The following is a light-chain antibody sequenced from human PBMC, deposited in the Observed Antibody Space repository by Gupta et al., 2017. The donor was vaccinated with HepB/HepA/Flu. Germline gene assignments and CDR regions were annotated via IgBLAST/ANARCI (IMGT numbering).Light chain of an antibody. J-gene: IGKJ4*01. CDR3: QQRNNRPPLT. CDR2: DAS. CDR1: QSVNSY. Sequence: ETVLTQSPATLSLSPGQRATLPCRASQSVNSYLAWYQQKPGQAPRLLIYDASQRATGIPARFSGSGYGTDFTLTMSSLEPEDFAVYYCQQRNNRPPLTFGGGTKVEI. V-gene: IGKV3-11*01.